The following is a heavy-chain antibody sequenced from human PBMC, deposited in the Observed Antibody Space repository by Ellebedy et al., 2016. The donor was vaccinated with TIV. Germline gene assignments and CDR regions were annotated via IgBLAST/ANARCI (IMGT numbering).Heavy chain of an antibody. CDR2: ISGSGDRT. CDR1: GFTFSRYA. V-gene: IGHV3-23*01. J-gene: IGHJ4*02. CDR3: AKAESSGWYDGTYHFDS. D-gene: IGHD6-13*01. Sequence: GESLKISCAASGFTFSRYAMTWVRQAPGKGLIWVAAISGSGDRTYYADPVRGRFTLSRDNPKNRLDLQMHSLTAEETAIYYCAKAESSGWYDGTYHFDSWGQGALVTV.